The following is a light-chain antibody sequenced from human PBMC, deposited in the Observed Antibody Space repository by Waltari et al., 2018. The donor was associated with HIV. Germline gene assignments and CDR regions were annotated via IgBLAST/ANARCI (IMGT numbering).Light chain of an antibody. Sequence: DIVITQSPDSPPVSLGDRATINCKSSQRLLYSSNNKNYLAWYQKKPRQPPKLLIYWASTRESGVPDRFSGGGSGTNFTLAISSLQAEDVAVYYCQQYYIVPLTFGGGTRVEIK. J-gene: IGKJ4*01. CDR2: WAS. CDR1: QRLLYSSNNKNY. V-gene: IGKV4-1*01. CDR3: QQYYIVPLT.